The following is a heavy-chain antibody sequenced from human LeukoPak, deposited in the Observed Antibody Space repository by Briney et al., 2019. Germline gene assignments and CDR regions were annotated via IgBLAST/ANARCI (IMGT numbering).Heavy chain of an antibody. V-gene: IGHV3-33*06. CDR1: GFTFSSYG. Sequence: GGSPRLSCAASGFTFSSYGMHWVRQAPGKGLEWVAVIWYDGSNKYYADSVKGRFTISRDNSKNTLYLQMNSLRAEDTAVYYCAKEGVRITMVRGVIPTTNYYGMDVWGKGTTVTVSS. D-gene: IGHD3-10*01. J-gene: IGHJ6*04. CDR3: AKEGVRITMVRGVIPTTNYYGMDV. CDR2: IWYDGSNK.